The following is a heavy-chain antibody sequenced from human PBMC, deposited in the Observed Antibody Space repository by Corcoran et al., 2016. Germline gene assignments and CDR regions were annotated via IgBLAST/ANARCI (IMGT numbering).Heavy chain of an antibody. CDR1: GFTFSSYG. D-gene: IGHD3-9*01. V-gene: IGHV3-30*18. CDR2: ISYDGSNK. Sequence: QVQLVESGGGVVQPGRSLRLSCAASGFTFSSYGMHWVRQAPGKGLEWVAVISYDGSNKYYADSVKGRLPISRDNSKNTLYLQMNSLRAEGTVVDYCAKDRGLLRYCDWDYYYGMDVWGQGTTVTVSS. J-gene: IGHJ6*02. CDR3: AKDRGLLRYCDWDYYYGMDV.